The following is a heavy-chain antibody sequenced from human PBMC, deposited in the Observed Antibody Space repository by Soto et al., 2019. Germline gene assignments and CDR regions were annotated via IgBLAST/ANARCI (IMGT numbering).Heavy chain of an antibody. V-gene: IGHV4-30-4*01. D-gene: IGHD3-22*01. CDR1: GGSISSGDYY. Sequence: SETLSLTCTVSGGSISSGDYYWSWIRQPPGKGLEWIGYIYYSGSTYYNPSLKSRVTISVDTSKNQFSLKLSSVTAAVTAVYYCARGSYYYDSRGYYHYWGQGTLVTVSS. CDR2: IYYSGST. CDR3: ARGSYYYDSRGYYHY. J-gene: IGHJ4*02.